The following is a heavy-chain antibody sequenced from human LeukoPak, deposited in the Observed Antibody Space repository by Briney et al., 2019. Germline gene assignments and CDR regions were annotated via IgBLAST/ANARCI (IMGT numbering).Heavy chain of an antibody. Sequence: PGGSLRLSCAATGFTFSNYAIHWRRQAPGKGLEWVAFISDDGSRQHYADSVKGRFTISRDNSKNTLNLQMNSLRAEDTAVYYCVKDRTGTYTLDYWGQGTLVTVSS. CDR3: VKDRTGTYTLDY. J-gene: IGHJ4*02. CDR1: GFTFSNYA. D-gene: IGHD3-10*01. V-gene: IGHV3-30-3*01. CDR2: ISDDGSRQ.